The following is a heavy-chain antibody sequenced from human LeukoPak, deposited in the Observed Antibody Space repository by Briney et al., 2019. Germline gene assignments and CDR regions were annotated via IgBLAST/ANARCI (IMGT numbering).Heavy chain of an antibody. CDR2: ISGHNGNT. CDR3: AKDSVVPAAIGDAFDI. Sequence: GASVKVSCKAAGYTFTNYAISWVRQAPGQGLEWMGWISGHNGNTNYAQNLQGRVTMTTDTSTSTAYMELRSLRFDDTAVYYCAKDSVVPAAIGDAFDIWGQGTMVTVSS. D-gene: IGHD2-2*01. V-gene: IGHV1-18*01. J-gene: IGHJ3*02. CDR1: GYTFTNYA.